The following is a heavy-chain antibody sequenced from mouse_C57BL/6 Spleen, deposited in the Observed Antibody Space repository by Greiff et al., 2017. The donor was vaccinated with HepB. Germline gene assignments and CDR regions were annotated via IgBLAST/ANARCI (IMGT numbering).Heavy chain of an antibody. CDR1: GYTFTDYN. CDR2: INPNNGGT. D-gene: IGHD2-5*01. Sequence: VQLQQSGPELVKPGASVKISCKASGYTFTDYNMDWVKQSPGKSLEWIGDINPNNGGTNYNQKFKGKATLTVDKSSSTAYMELRSLTSEDAAVYYCARDDSKGMDYWGQGTSVTVSS. V-gene: IGHV1-18*01. CDR3: ARDDSKGMDY. J-gene: IGHJ4*01.